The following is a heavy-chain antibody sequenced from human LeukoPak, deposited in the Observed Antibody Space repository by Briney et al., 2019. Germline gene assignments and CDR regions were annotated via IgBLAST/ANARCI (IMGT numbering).Heavy chain of an antibody. CDR1: GFTFSSYA. V-gene: IGHV3-30*16. CDR2: ISYEGSNK. CDR3: ARGPAFEQVAYYYIAV. J-gene: IGHJ6*03. Sequence: GGSLRLSCAASGFTFSSYAMHWGRPAPGKGPGVVAAISYEGSNKYYAVSAKARYPISRDNHKPALHQQKNSQSAEHTRVYYCARGPAFEQVAYYYIAVWGKGTTVTASS. D-gene: IGHD6-6*01.